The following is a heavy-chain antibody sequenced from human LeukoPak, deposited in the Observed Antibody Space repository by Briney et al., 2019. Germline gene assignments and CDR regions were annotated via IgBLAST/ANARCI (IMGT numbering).Heavy chain of an antibody. V-gene: IGHV3-21*06. CDR1: GFTFSSYE. CDR2: ISGSGSYI. CDR3: VRERFHGSGAPKFDF. J-gene: IGHJ4*02. Sequence: GALRLSCAASGFTFSSYEMNWVRQTPRKGLEWVSCISGSGSYIYYADSVKGRFTISRDNAKNSLHLQVNSLRAEDTAVYYCVRERFHGSGAPKFDFWGQGTLVTVSS. D-gene: IGHD3-10*01.